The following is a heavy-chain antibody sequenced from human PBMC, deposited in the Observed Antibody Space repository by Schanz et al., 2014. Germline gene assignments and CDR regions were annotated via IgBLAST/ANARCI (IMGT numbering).Heavy chain of an antibody. Sequence: EVQLLESGGGLVKPGGSLRLSCAASGFTFSSYAMSWVRQAPGKGLEWVSVIYSGIGAYYADSVKDRFTVSRDNSKNTLYLHMNTLRAEDTAVYYCARDRGYCSGGSCLTFDYWGQGTLVTVSS. J-gene: IGHJ4*02. CDR1: GFTFSSYA. V-gene: IGHV3-66*01. CDR2: IYSGIGA. D-gene: IGHD2-15*01. CDR3: ARDRGYCSGGSCLTFDY.